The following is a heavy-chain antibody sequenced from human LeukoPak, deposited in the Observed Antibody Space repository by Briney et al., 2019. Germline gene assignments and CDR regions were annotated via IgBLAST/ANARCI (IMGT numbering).Heavy chain of an antibody. CDR1: GFTFSSYA. Sequence: PGGSLRLSCAASGFTFSSYAMSWVRQAPGKGLEWVSAISGSGGSTYYADSVRGRFTISRDNSKNTLYLQMNSLRAEDTAVYYCASLRFLEWLLYWGQGTLVTVSS. CDR3: ASLRFLEWLLY. D-gene: IGHD3-3*01. J-gene: IGHJ4*02. CDR2: ISGSGGST. V-gene: IGHV3-23*01.